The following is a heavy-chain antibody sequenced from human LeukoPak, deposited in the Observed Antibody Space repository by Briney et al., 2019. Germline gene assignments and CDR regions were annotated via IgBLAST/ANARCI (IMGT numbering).Heavy chain of an antibody. CDR2: ISSSGSTI. D-gene: IGHD3-22*01. Sequence: GGSLRLSCAASGFTFSDYYMSWIRQAPGKGLEWVSYISSSGSTIYYADSVKGRFTISRDNAKNSLYLQMNSLRAEDTAVYYCARYKSYYDSSGYPQFYYYYYMDVWGKGTTVTMSS. CDR3: ARYKSYYDSSGYPQFYYYYYMDV. V-gene: IGHV3-11*04. J-gene: IGHJ6*03. CDR1: GFTFSDYY.